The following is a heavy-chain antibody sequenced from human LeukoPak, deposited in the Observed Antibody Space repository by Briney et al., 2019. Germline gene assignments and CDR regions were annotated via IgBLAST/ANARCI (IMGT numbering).Heavy chain of an antibody. CDR1: GFTFSSYT. CDR2: ITTGGPNT. CDR3: ARERVVAATPGYYYYGMDV. V-gene: IGHV3-23*01. J-gene: IGHJ6*02. Sequence: GGSLRLSCTASGFTFSSYTMSWVRQAPGKGLKWVSTITTGGPNTYYADSVKGRFTVSRDDSKNTLYLQMNSLRAEDTAVYYCARERVVAATPGYYYYGMDVWGQGTTVTVSS. D-gene: IGHD2-15*01.